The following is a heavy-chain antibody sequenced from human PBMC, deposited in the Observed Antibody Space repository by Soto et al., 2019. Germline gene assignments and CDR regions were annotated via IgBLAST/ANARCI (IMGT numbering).Heavy chain of an antibody. CDR1: GFTFSSYA. CDR3: AKGVPGIAVARTGHFQH. D-gene: IGHD6-19*01. CDR2: ISGSGDST. J-gene: IGHJ1*01. Sequence: GGSLRLSCAASGFTFSSYAMSWVRQAPGKGLEWVSGISGSGDSTYYADSVKGRFTISRDNSKKTVYLQMNSLRAEDTAVYYCAKGVPGIAVARTGHFQHWGQGTLVIVSS. V-gene: IGHV3-23*01.